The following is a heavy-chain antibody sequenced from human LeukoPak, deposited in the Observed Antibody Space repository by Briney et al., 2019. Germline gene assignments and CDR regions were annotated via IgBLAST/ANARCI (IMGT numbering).Heavy chain of an antibody. J-gene: IGHJ6*02. CDR1: GFTFDDYT. D-gene: IGHD5-18*01. CDR2: ISWDGGST. CDR3: AKDQGYSYGPGNFYYYYYGMDV. Sequence: GGSLRLSCAASGFTFDDYTMHWVRQAPGKGLEWVSLISWDGGSTYYADSVKGRFTISRDNSKNTLYLQMNSLRAEDTAVYYCAKDQGYSYGPGNFYYYYYGMDVWGQGTTVTVSS. V-gene: IGHV3-43*01.